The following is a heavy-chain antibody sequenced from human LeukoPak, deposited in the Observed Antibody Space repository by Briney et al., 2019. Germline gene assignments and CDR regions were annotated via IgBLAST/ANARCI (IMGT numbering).Heavy chain of an antibody. D-gene: IGHD5-24*01. J-gene: IGHJ3*02. V-gene: IGHV3-30*18. CDR1: GFTFSSYG. Sequence: GGSVRLSCAASGFTFSSYGMHWVRQAPGKGLEWVAVISYDGSNKYYADSVKGRFTISRDNSKNTLYLQMNSLRAEDTAVYYCAKDRRRWLQSTGGAFDIWGQGTMVTVSS. CDR2: ISYDGSNK. CDR3: AKDRRRWLQSTGGAFDI.